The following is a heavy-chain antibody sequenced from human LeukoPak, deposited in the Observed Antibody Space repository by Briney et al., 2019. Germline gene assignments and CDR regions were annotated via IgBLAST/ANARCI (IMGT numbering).Heavy chain of an antibody. CDR1: IGSFSGYH. CDR3: ARDGYNPVAFDI. J-gene: IGHJ3*02. CDR2: IYRTGTT. Sequence: SETLSLTCAVYIGSFSGYHWSWIRQPPGRGLEWIGNIYRTGTTFYNPSLQSRVSMSVDTSKNTFSLNLKSVTAADTAVYYCARDGYNPVAFDIWGQGTVVTVSS. V-gene: IGHV4-34*10. D-gene: IGHD5-24*01.